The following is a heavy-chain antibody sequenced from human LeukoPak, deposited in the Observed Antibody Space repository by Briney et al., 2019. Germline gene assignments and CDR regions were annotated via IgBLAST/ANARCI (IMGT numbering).Heavy chain of an antibody. V-gene: IGHV3-7*01. CDR3: ARDRALYDSRRGYYYTEDDY. Sequence: GGSLRLSCAVSGFTFSTYWMSWVRQAPGKGLEWVANINQDGSEKYYVDSVKGRFTISRDNAKTSLYLQMNSLRADDTAVYYCARDRALYDSRRGYYYTEDDYWGQGTLVTVSS. CDR2: INQDGSEK. J-gene: IGHJ4*02. D-gene: IGHD3-22*01. CDR1: GFTFSTYW.